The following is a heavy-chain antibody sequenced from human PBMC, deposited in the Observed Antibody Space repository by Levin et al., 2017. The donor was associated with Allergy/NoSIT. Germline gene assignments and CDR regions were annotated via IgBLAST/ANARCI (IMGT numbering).Heavy chain of an antibody. CDR2: ISAYNGNT. Sequence: ASVKVSCKASGYTFTSYGISWVRQAPGQGLEWMGWISAYNGNTNYAQKLQGRVTMTTDTSTSTAYMELRSLRSDDTAVYYCAITGYSSGWYENDYWGQGTLVTVSS. J-gene: IGHJ4*02. V-gene: IGHV1-18*01. D-gene: IGHD6-19*01. CDR3: AITGYSSGWYENDY. CDR1: GYTFTSYG.